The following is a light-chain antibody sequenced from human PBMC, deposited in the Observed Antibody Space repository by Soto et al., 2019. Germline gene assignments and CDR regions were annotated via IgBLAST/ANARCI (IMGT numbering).Light chain of an antibody. J-gene: IGLJ3*02. CDR1: RSNIGNNA. CDR3: ATWDDSLNARGV. CDR2: NNN. Sequence: QSVLTQPPSASGTPGQRVTISCSGSRSNIGNNAVSWYQQFPGTAPKLLFYNNNQPPSGVPDRFSGSKSGTSASLAISGLQSEDEAEYYCATWDDSLNARGVFGGGTKLTVL. V-gene: IGLV1-44*01.